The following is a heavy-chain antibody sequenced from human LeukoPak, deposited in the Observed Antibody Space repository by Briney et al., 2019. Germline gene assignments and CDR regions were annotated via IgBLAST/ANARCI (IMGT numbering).Heavy chain of an antibody. CDR2: IYYSGST. V-gene: IGHV4-39*01. J-gene: IGHJ5*02. Sequence: PSETLSLTCTVSGGSISSSSYYWGWIRQPPGKGLEWIGSIYYSGSTYYNPSLKSRVTISVDTSKNQFSLKLSSVTAADTAVYYCARPLSYQAELLHWFDPWGQGTLVTVSS. CDR1: GGSISSSSYY. CDR3: ARPLSYQAELLHWFDP. D-gene: IGHD1-26*01.